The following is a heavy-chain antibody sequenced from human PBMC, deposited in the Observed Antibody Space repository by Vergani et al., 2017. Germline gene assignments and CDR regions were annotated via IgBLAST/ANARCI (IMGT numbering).Heavy chain of an antibody. CDR1: GFTFSRYW. Sequence: EVQLVESGGGLVQPGGSLRLSCVASGFTFSRYWMTWVRQAPGKGLEWVANINQDGSEKYYVDSVKVRFTMSRDNAKNSVYLQTNSLRAEDTAVYYCTRGYCSTSSCLFDYWGQGTLVTVSS. CDR2: INQDGSEK. CDR3: TRGYCSTSSCLFDY. D-gene: IGHD2-2*01. J-gene: IGHJ4*02. V-gene: IGHV3-7*03.